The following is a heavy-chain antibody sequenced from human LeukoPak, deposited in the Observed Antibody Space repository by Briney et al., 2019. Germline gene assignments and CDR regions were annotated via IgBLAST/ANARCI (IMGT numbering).Heavy chain of an antibody. D-gene: IGHD3-3*01. V-gene: IGHV4-39*01. J-gene: IGHJ3*02. CDR1: GGSISSSSYY. CDR2: IYYSGST. Sequence: SETLSLTCTVSGGSISSSSYYWGWLRQPPGTGLEWLGSIYYSGSTYYNPSLKSRVTISVDTSKNQFSLKLSSVTAADTAVYYCAFITIFGVVTSGAFDIWGQGTMVTVSS. CDR3: AFITIFGVVTSGAFDI.